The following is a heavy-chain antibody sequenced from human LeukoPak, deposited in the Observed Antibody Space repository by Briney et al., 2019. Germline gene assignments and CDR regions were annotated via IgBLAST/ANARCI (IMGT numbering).Heavy chain of an antibody. CDR1: GFTFSSYA. V-gene: IGHV3-23*01. D-gene: IGHD3-3*01. CDR2: ISGSGDST. Sequence: PAGGSLRLSCATSGFTFSSYAMNWVRQAPGKGLEWVSIISGSGDSTYYADSVKGRFTIPRDNSENTLYLQMNSLRAEDTAVYYCAKDRNFWSGFPNYFDYWGQGAPVTVSS. J-gene: IGHJ4*02. CDR3: AKDRNFWSGFPNYFDY.